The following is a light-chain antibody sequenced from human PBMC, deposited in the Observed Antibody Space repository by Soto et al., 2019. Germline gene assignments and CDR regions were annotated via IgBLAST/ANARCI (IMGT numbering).Light chain of an antibody. CDR3: QQAASFPIT. V-gene: IGKV1-12*01. J-gene: IGKJ5*01. Sequence: DIQMTQSPSSVSASVGDRVTITCRASQGVSTWLAWYQQKPGKDPNLLIYTASSLQSGVPSRFSGSGSGTDFTLTINGLQPEDFATYYCQQAASFPITFGQGTRPEIQ. CDR1: QGVSTW. CDR2: TAS.